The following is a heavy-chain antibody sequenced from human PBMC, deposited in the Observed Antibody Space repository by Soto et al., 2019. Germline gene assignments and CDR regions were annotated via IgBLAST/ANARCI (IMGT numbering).Heavy chain of an antibody. J-gene: IGHJ4*02. CDR3: TAGDGRTDNDF. V-gene: IGHV3-15*01. CDR2: IKGKGGNGAT. D-gene: IGHD2-21*02. Sequence: EVQLVGSGGGLVKPGGSTRLSCAASGFTFIYAWMTWVRQAPGKGLEWVARIKGKGGNGATDYAAPVKGRFTISRDDSRNTLYLQMTSLKTEDTAVYYCTAGDGRTDNDFWGQGTLVTVSP. CDR1: GFTFIYAW.